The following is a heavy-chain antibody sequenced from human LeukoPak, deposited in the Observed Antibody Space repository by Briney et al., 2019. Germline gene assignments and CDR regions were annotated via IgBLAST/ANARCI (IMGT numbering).Heavy chain of an antibody. J-gene: IGHJ4*02. CDR3: ARDFIAQSPIPAY. CDR1: GDSITSSGSS. V-gene: IGHV4-30-2*01. D-gene: IGHD6-13*01. CDR2: IYHSGGA. Sequence: SETLSLTCAVSGDSITSSGSSWSWIRQPLGKGLEWIGYIYHSGGAYYNPSLKSRVTISLDRSKNQFSLKLNSVTAADTALYYCARDFIAQSPIPAYWGQGTLVCVSS.